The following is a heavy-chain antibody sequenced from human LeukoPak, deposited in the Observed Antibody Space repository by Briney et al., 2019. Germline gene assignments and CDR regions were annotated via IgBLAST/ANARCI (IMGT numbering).Heavy chain of an antibody. CDR3: ARHHEVAAASHYVDS. Sequence: SETLSPTCTVSGASISRAHYYWGWIRRPPGKGLEWIGAISESGTTYYNPTLYSRVAFSVDTSKNQFSLKVTSVTAADTAVYFCARHHEVAAASHYVDSCGQGTLVTVSS. J-gene: IGHJ4*02. D-gene: IGHD2-2*01. CDR1: GASISRAHYY. CDR2: ISESGTT. V-gene: IGHV4-39*01.